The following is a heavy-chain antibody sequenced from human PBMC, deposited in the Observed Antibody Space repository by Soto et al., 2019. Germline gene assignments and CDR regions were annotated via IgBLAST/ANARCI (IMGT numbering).Heavy chain of an antibody. CDR2: IWYDGSSK. J-gene: IGHJ6*03. D-gene: IGHD1-26*01. V-gene: IGHV3-33*01. Sequence: GSLRLPCAASGFIFSSHGMHWVRQAPGKGLEWVAVIWYDGSSKFYADSVKGRFTISRDNSKNTLYLQMNSLRAEDTAVYYCAREPYSDYDMDVWGQGTPVTVSS. CDR1: GFIFSSHG. CDR3: AREPYSDYDMDV.